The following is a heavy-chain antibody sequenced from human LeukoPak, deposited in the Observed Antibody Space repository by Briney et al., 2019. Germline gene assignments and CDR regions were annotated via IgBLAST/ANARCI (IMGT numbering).Heavy chain of an antibody. CDR2: IDYIGSA. D-gene: IGHD5-12*01. CDR3: ARHGGAYDFDT. J-gene: IGHJ4*02. CDR1: GDSISSYY. V-gene: IGHV4-59*08. Sequence: PAETLSLTCTVSGDSISSYYWSWIRQPPGKGLEWIGYIDYIGSANYNPSLKSRVTLSLDTSKNHFSLKLSSVTAADTAVYYCARHGGAYDFDTWGQGSLVTASS.